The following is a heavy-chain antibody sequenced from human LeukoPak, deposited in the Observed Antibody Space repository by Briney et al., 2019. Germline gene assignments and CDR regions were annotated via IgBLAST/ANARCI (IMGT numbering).Heavy chain of an antibody. CDR2: ISSSSSYI. Sequence: GGSLRLSCAASGFTFSSYSMNWVRQAPGKGLEWVSSISSSSSYIYYADSVKGRFTISRDNSKNTLYLQMNSLRAEDTAVYYCAISDIVATFGRGQGTLVTVSS. D-gene: IGHD5-12*01. V-gene: IGHV3-21*04. CDR1: GFTFSSYS. J-gene: IGHJ4*02. CDR3: AISDIVATFG.